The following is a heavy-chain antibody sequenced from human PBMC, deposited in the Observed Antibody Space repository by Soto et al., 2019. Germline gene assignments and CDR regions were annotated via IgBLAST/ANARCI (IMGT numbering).Heavy chain of an antibody. CDR3: ARGGYSGYDFPYYCGMDV. D-gene: IGHD5-12*01. CDR2: IIPIFGTA. V-gene: IGHV1-69*01. J-gene: IGHJ6*02. CDR1: GGTFSSYA. Sequence: QVQLVQSGAEVKKPGSSVKVSCKASGGTFSSYAISWVRQAPGQGLEWMGGIIPIFGTANYAQKFQGRVTITADESTSTAYMELSSLRSEDTAVYYCARGGYSGYDFPYYCGMDVWGQGTTVTVSS.